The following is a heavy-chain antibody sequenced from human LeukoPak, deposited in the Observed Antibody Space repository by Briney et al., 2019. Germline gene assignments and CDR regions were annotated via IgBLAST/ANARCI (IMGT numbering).Heavy chain of an antibody. CDR3: ARGSSMVRGVIITQMYNWFDP. D-gene: IGHD3-10*01. Sequence: SETLSLTCAVYGGSFSGYYWSWIRQPPGKGLGWCGEINHSGSTNYNPSLKSRVTISVDTSKNQFSLKLSSVTAADTAVYYCARGSSMVRGVIITQMYNWFDPWGQGTLVTVSS. CDR1: GGSFSGYY. J-gene: IGHJ5*02. V-gene: IGHV4-34*01. CDR2: INHSGST.